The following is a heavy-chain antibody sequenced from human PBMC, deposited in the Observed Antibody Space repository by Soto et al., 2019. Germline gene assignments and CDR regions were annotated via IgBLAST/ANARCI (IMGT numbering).Heavy chain of an antibody. Sequence: EVRLVESGGDLVEPGGSLRLSCAASGFTFNNAWMSWVRQAPGKGLEWVGRIKSRTDGGTADYAAPVKGRFTISRDDSKITLFLQRNSLKTEDTAMYYCTTNRYNWGQGTLVTVSS. V-gene: IGHV3-15*01. CDR2: IKSRTDGGTA. CDR3: TTNRYN. J-gene: IGHJ4*02. CDR1: GFTFNNAW. D-gene: IGHD1-1*01.